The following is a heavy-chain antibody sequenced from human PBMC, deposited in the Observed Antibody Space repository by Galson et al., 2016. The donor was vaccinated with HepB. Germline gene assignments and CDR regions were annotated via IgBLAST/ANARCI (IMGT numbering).Heavy chain of an antibody. V-gene: IGHV3-30-3*01. CDR3: ARDRRGGSNTLDY. Sequence: SLRLSCAASGFIFNSHAMNWVRQAPGKGLEWVAVISYDGSNEYYADSVKGRFTISRDNSKNTLYLHMNSLRAEDTAVYYCARDRRGGSNTLDYWGQGTLGTVSS. D-gene: IGHD3-16*01. CDR2: ISYDGSNE. CDR1: GFIFNSHA. J-gene: IGHJ4*02.